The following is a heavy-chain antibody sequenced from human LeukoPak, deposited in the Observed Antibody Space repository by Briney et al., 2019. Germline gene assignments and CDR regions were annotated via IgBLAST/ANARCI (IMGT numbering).Heavy chain of an antibody. Sequence: SETLSLTCTVSGGSISSYYWSWIRQPPGKGLEWIGYIYYSGSTNYNPSLKSRVTISVDTSKNQFSLKLSSVTAADTAVYYCARVRTGGYVDYWGQGTLVTVSS. CDR2: IYYSGST. CDR3: ARVRTGGYVDY. CDR1: GGSISSYY. D-gene: IGHD2-8*02. J-gene: IGHJ4*02. V-gene: IGHV4-59*01.